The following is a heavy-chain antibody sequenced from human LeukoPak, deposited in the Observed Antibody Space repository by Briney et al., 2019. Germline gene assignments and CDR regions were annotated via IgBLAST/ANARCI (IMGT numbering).Heavy chain of an antibody. D-gene: IGHD3-22*01. CDR1: GFTFNSYA. J-gene: IGHJ4*02. CDR2: ISYDGSNK. V-gene: IGHV3-30-3*01. CDR3: ARDKGKYDSSGYAN. Sequence: GRSLGLSCAASGFTFNSYAMHWVRQAPGKGLEWVAVISYDGSNKYYADSVKGRFTISRDNSKNTLYLQINSLRAEDTAVYYCARDKGKYDSSGYANWGQGTLVTVSS.